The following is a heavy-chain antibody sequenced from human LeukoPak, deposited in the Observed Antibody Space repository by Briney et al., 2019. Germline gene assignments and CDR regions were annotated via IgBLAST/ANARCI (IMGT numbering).Heavy chain of an antibody. CDR1: GYTFTTYG. CDR3: ALIPYCTTATCYYFDY. CDR2: ISTYNGDT. V-gene: IGHV1-18*01. D-gene: IGHD2-2*01. Sequence: ASVKVSCKASGYTFTTYGISWVRQAPGQGLEWMGWISTYNGDTNYAQKLQGRVTMTADTSTSTTYMELRSLRSDDTAVYYCALIPYCTTATCYYFDYWGQGTLVTVSS. J-gene: IGHJ4*02.